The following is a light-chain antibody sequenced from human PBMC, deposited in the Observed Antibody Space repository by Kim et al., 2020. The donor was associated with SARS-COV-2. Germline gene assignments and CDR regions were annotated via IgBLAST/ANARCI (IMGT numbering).Light chain of an antibody. CDR1: QSVSSIY. CDR3: QQYTSSSWT. CDR2: AAS. Sequence: ESVLTQSPGTLSLSPGERATLSCRASQSVSSIYLAWYQQKPGQAPRLLIYAASSRATGIPDRFSGSGSGTDFTLTISRLEPEDFAVYYCQQYTSSSWTFGQGTKVESK. V-gene: IGKV3-20*01. J-gene: IGKJ1*01.